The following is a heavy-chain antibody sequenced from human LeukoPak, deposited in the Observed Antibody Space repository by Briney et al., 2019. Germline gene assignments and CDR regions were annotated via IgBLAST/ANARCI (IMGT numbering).Heavy chain of an antibody. CDR2: ISAYNGNT. CDR1: GYIFISYG. CDR3: AREGDGRVLLWFGELLRSDYYYYGMDV. Sequence: ASVTVSCKASGYIFISYGISWVRQAPGQGLEWMGWISAYNGNTNYAQKLQGRVTMTTDTSTSTAYMELRSLRSDDTAVYYCAREGDGRVLLWFGELLRSDYYYYGMDVWGQGTTVTVSS. J-gene: IGHJ6*02. D-gene: IGHD3-10*01. V-gene: IGHV1-18*01.